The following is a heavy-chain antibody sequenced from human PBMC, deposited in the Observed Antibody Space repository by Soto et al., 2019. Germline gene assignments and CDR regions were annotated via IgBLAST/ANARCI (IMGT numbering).Heavy chain of an antibody. J-gene: IGHJ6*02. CDR1: GYTFTSYY. CDR2: INPSGGST. D-gene: IGHD3-10*01. V-gene: IGHV1-46*01. CDR3: ARGGVVVRGVSNYYYYYGMDV. Sequence: AASVKVSCKASGYTFTSYYMHWVRQAPGQGLEWMGIINPSGGSTSYAQKFQGRVTMTRDTSTSTVYMELSSLRSEDTAVYYCARGGVVVRGVSNYYYYYGMDVWGQGTTVTVSS.